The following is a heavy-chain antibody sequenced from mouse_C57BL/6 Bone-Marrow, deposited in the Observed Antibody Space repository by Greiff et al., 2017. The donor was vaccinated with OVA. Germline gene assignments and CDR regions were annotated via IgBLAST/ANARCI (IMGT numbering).Heavy chain of an antibody. Sequence: QVQLQPSGAELVRPGASVTLSCKASGYTFTDYEMHWVKQTPVHGLEWIGAIDPETGGTAYNQKFKGKAILTADKSSSTAYMELRSLTSEDSAVYYCTGYYGSSSYYYAMDYWGQGTSVTVSS. J-gene: IGHJ4*01. CDR1: GYTFTDYE. CDR3: TGYYGSSSYYYAMDY. D-gene: IGHD1-1*01. V-gene: IGHV1-15*01. CDR2: IDPETGGT.